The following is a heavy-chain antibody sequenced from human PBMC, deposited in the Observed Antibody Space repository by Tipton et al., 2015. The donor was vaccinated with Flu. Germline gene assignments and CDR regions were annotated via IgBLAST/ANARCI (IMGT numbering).Heavy chain of an antibody. V-gene: IGHV4-38-2*01. CDR2: VSRTGST. CDR1: GDSISSDFY. CDR3: ARVGGDGYNPGFDY. J-gene: IGHJ4*02. Sequence: TLSLTCAVSGDSISSDFYWAWIRQFPGKGLEWIGTVSRTGSTIYNPSLKSRVTISIDTSKNQFSLRLRSVTAADTAVYYCARVGGDGYNPGFDYWGQGTLVTVSS. D-gene: IGHD5-24*01.